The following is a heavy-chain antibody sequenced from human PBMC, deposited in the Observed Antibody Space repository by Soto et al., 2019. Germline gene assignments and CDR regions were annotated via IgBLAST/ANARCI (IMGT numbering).Heavy chain of an antibody. CDR2: INPNSGGT. Sequence: ASVKVSCKASGYTFTGYYMHWVRQAPGQGPEWMGWINPNSGGTNYAQKFQGWVTMTRDTSISTAYMELSRLRSDDTAVYYCARESTGTTGTTGAFDIWGQGTMVTVSS. V-gene: IGHV1-2*04. D-gene: IGHD1-1*01. J-gene: IGHJ3*02. CDR1: GYTFTGYY. CDR3: ARESTGTTGTTGAFDI.